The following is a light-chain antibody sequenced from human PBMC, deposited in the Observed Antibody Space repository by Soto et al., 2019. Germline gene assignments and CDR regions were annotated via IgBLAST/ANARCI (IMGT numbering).Light chain of an antibody. V-gene: IGKV1-5*03. J-gene: IGKJ2*01. CDR3: QQYGTSRDYT. CDR1: QSISSW. Sequence: DIQMTQSPSTLSASVGDRVTITCRASQSISSWLAWYQQKPGKAPKLLIYKASSLESGVPSRFSGSGSGTEFTLTISSLEPEDFAVYYCQQYGTSRDYTFGQGTKVDI. CDR2: KAS.